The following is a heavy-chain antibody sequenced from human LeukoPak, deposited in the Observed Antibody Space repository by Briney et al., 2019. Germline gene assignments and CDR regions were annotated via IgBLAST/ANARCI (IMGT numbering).Heavy chain of an antibody. Sequence: GGSLRLSYAASGFTFSSYAMSWVRQAPGKGLEWVSAISGSGGSTYYADSVKGRFTISRDNSKNTLYLQMNSLRAEDTAVYYCAKIVVVVAATHDAFDIWGQGTMVTVSS. CDR1: GFTFSSYA. V-gene: IGHV3-23*01. J-gene: IGHJ3*02. CDR3: AKIVVVVAATHDAFDI. CDR2: ISGSGGST. D-gene: IGHD2-15*01.